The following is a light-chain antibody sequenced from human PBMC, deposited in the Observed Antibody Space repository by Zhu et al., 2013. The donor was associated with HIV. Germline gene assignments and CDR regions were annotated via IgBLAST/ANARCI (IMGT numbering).Light chain of an antibody. V-gene: IGKV3-11*01. J-gene: IGKJ4*01. CDR2: DAS. CDR1: QSLNHY. CDR3: QQRHTWPLT. Sequence: EIVLTQSPATLSLSPGERATLSCRASQSLNHYLAWYQQKPGQAPRLLIFDASDRATGIPARFSGSGSGTDFTLTISSLEPEDFAVYYCQQRHTWPLTFGGGTRVQIK.